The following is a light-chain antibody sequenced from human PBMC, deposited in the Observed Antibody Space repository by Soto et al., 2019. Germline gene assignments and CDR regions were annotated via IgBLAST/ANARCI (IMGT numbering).Light chain of an antibody. J-gene: IGKJ2*01. CDR1: QSVDSDF. CDR3: QQYGDSPLYS. CDR2: NAS. Sequence: EIVLTQSPGTLSLSPGERATLSCRASQSVDSDFLAWYQQKSGQAPRLLIYNASRRAAGIADRFSGSGSGTDFTLTISRLEPEDFAVYCCQQYGDSPLYSFGKGTKVEIK. V-gene: IGKV3-20*01.